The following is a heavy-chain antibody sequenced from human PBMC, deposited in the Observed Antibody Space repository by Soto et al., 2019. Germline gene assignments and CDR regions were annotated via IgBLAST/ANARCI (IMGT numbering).Heavy chain of an antibody. CDR1: GFTFSSYG. J-gene: IGHJ4*02. D-gene: IGHD3-3*01. Sequence: GGSLRLSCAASGFTFSSYGMHWVRQAPGKGLEWVAVISYDGSNKYYADSVKGRFTISRDNSKNTLYLQMNSLRAEDTAVYYCAKGAPRFLEWTPQLDYWGQGTLVTVSS. CDR2: ISYDGSNK. CDR3: AKGAPRFLEWTPQLDY. V-gene: IGHV3-30*18.